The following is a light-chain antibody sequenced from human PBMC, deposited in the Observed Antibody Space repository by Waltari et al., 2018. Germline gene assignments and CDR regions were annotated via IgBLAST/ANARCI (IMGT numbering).Light chain of an antibody. CDR3: QHYLRLPVT. J-gene: IGKJ1*01. CDR1: ESVSRA. V-gene: IGKV3-20*01. Sequence: EIALTQSPGTLSLSVGERATVSCRASESVSRALASYQQKPGQAPRLLIYGASTRATGIPDRFSGSGSGTDFSLTISRLEPDDFAVYYCQHYLRLPVTFGQGTTVEI. CDR2: GAS.